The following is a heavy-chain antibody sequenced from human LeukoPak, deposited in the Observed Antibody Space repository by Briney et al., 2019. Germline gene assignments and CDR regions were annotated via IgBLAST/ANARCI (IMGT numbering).Heavy chain of an antibody. J-gene: IGHJ3*02. CDR2: ISSSSSYI. D-gene: IGHD6-13*01. Sequence: PGGSLRLSCAASGFTFSSYSMNWVRQAPGKGLEWVSSISSSSSYIYYADSVKGRFTISRDNAKNSLYLQMNSLRAEDTAVYYCAREQQLVPDAFDIWGQGTMVTVSS. V-gene: IGHV3-21*01. CDR3: AREQQLVPDAFDI. CDR1: GFTFSSYS.